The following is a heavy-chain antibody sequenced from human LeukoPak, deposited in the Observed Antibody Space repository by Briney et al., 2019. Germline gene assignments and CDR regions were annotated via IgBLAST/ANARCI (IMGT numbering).Heavy chain of an antibody. D-gene: IGHD3-10*01. CDR1: GLTFSSHW. V-gene: IGHV3-66*01. CDR2: IYRDGTT. J-gene: IGHJ6*02. Sequence: PGGSLRLSCAASGLTFSSHWMHWVRQAPGKGLEWVSVIYRDGTTYYADSVKGRFTISRDTSKNTLYLQMNSLRAEDTAMYYCARDYGRSRDYGMDVWGQGTTVTASS. CDR3: ARDYGRSRDYGMDV.